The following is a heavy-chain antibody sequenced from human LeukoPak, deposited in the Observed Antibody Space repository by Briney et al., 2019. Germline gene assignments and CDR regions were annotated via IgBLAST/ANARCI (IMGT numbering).Heavy chain of an antibody. CDR2: INSDGSST. D-gene: IGHD6-13*01. CDR1: GFTLRSYW. J-gene: IGHJ4*02. CDR3: ARTTQLPSSIDY. V-gene: IGHV3-74*01. Sequence: GGSLRLSCVASGFTLRSYWMHWVRQAPGKGLVWVSRINSDGSSTTYADSVKGRFTISKDNAKNTLYLQMNSLRAEDTAVYYCARTTQLPSSIDYWGQGTLVTVSS.